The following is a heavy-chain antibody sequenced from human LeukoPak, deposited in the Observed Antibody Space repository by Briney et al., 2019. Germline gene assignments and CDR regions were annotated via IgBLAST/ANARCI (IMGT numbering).Heavy chain of an antibody. J-gene: IGHJ4*02. CDR2: INPNSGGT. CDR3: AIFCGGGSCHDDY. D-gene: IGHD2-15*01. V-gene: IGHV1-2*02. CDR1: GYTFTGHY. Sequence: ASVKVSCKASGYTFTGHYMHWVRQAPGQGLEWMGWINPNSGGTNYAQKFQGRVTMTRDTSISTAYMELSRLRSDDTAVYYCAIFCGGGSCHDDYWGQGTLVTVSS.